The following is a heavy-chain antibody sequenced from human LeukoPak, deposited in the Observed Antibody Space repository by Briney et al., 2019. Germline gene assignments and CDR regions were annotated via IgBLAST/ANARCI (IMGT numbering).Heavy chain of an antibody. V-gene: IGHV1-69*06. CDR2: IIPIFGTA. J-gene: IGHJ1*01. CDR3: SIDPRSLGDCSAVVCIEWGL. CDR1: GGTFSSYA. Sequence: SVKVSCKASGGTFSSYAISWVRQAPGQGREWMGGIIPIFGTANYAQKFQGRVTITADKSTSTAYMERSSLRSEDTAVHYWSIDPRSLGDCSAVVCIEWGLWGQGILVNVSS. D-gene: IGHD2-21*01.